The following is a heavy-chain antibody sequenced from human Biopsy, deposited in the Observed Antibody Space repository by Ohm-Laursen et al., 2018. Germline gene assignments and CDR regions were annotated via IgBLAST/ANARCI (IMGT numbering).Heavy chain of an antibody. J-gene: IGHJ6*02. CDR3: VRGVDYYDPYHYYALDV. CDR1: GESFNGYY. Sequence: GTLSLTCAVYGESFNGYYWSWIRQTPGKGLEWIGAINRSGRTNYNPSLKSRVTISVDTSKNQFSLKVRSVTAADTAVYYCVRGVDYYDPYHYYALDVWGQGTTVTVSS. CDR2: INRSGRT. V-gene: IGHV4-34*01. D-gene: IGHD3-22*01.